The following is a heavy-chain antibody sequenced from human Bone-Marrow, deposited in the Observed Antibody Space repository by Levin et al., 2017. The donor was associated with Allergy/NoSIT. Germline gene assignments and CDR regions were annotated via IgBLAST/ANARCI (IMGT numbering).Heavy chain of an antibody. CDR3: ARDLLLHCAGGGCYYFDY. J-gene: IGHJ4*02. CDR1: GYTFINHY. CDR2: INSSGGST. Sequence: PGESLKISCKASGYTFINHYMHWLRQAPGQGPEWMGIINSSGGSTNYAQKFQGRVTMTRDTSTSTVYMELSSLSSEDTAVYYCARDLLLHCAGGGCYYFDYWGQGTLVTVSS. V-gene: IGHV1-46*01. D-gene: IGHD2-8*02.